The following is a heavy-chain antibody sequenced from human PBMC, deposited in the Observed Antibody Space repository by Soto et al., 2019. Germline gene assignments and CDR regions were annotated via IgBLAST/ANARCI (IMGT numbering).Heavy chain of an antibody. Sequence: ASVKVSCKASGYSFTDCHIHWVRQAPGQGLEWLGRINPKSGGTSTAQKFQGWVTMTTDTSISTASMELTRLTSDDTAIYYCARGDCTDCSNGVCSFFYNHDMDVWGQ. CDR3: ARGDCTDCSNGVCSFFYNHDMDV. CDR1: GYSFTDCH. V-gene: IGHV1-2*04. D-gene: IGHD2-8*01. J-gene: IGHJ6*02. CDR2: INPKSGGT.